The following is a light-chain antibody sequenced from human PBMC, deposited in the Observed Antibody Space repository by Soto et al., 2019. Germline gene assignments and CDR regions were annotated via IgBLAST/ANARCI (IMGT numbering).Light chain of an antibody. J-gene: IGKJ5*01. CDR3: QQRSNWPT. V-gene: IGKV3-11*01. Sequence: EILLTQSPATLSLSPGERATLSCRASQSISFYLTWYQHKPGQAPRLLIYDASNRATGIPARFSGSGYGTEFTLTISSLEPEDFAVYYCQQRSNWPTFGQGTRLEI. CDR2: DAS. CDR1: QSISFY.